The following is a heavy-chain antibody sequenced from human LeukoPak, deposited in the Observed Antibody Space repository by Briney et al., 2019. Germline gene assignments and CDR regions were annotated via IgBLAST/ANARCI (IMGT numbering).Heavy chain of an antibody. CDR3: ARGITGTTSHYYYYYYMDV. D-gene: IGHD1-7*01. J-gene: IGHJ6*03. CDR2: ISGSGGST. V-gene: IGHV3-23*01. CDR1: GFTFSSYA. Sequence: GGSLRLSCAASGFTFSSYAMSWVRQAPGKGLEWVSAISGSGGSTYYADSVKGRFTISRDNSKNALYLQMNSLRAEDTAVYYCARGITGTTSHYYYYYYMDVWGKGTTVTVSS.